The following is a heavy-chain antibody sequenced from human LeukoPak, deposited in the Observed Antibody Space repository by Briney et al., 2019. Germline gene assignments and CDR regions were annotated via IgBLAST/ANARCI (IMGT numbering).Heavy chain of an antibody. CDR3: ARGPYYYGSGSYLSDY. CDR1: GYTFTSYY. CDR2: INPNSGGT. V-gene: IGHV1-2*02. D-gene: IGHD3-10*01. J-gene: IGHJ4*02. Sequence: ASVKVSCKASGYTFTSYYMHWVRQAPGQGLEWMGWINPNSGGTNYAQKFQGRVTMTRDTSISTAYMELSRLRSDDTAVYYCARGPYYYGSGSYLSDYWGQGTLVTVSS.